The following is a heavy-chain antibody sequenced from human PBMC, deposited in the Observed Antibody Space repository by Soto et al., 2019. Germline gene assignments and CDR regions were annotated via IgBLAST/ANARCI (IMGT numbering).Heavy chain of an antibody. Sequence: QITLKESGPTLVKPTQTLTLTCTFSGFSLTTDRVGVGWIRQPPGEALEWLAVIYWDDTKTYRPSLESRLTITKDTSKNQVALTMTNLASVYTATYYCAHAYGGRSLYWGQGTLVTVSS. V-gene: IGHV2-5*02. CDR1: GFSLTTDRVG. J-gene: IGHJ4*02. D-gene: IGHD1-26*01. CDR2: IYWDDTK. CDR3: AHAYGGRSLY.